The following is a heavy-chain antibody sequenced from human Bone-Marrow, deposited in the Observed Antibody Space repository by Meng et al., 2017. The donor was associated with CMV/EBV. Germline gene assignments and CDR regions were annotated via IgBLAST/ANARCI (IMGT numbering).Heavy chain of an antibody. V-gene: IGHV3-7*01. D-gene: IGHD3-3*01. Sequence: GESLKISCAASGFTFSSYWMSWVRQVPGKGLEWVANIKQDGSEKYYVDSVKGRFTISRDNAKNSLYLQMNSLRAEDTAVYYCARDRGGYDFWSGYWPTYYFDYWGQGTLVTVSS. CDR2: IKQDGSEK. CDR3: ARDRGGYDFWSGYWPTYYFDY. CDR1: GFTFSSYW. J-gene: IGHJ4*02.